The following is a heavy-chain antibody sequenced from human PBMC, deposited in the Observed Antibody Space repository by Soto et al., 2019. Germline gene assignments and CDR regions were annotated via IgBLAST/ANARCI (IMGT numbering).Heavy chain of an antibody. J-gene: IGHJ6*02. CDR2: IYYSGST. D-gene: IGHD2-2*01. Sequence: QVQLQESGPGLVKPSQTLSLTCTVSGGSISSGGYYWSWIRQHPGKGLEWIGYIYYSGSTYYNPSLKSRGTISVDTSKNQFSLKLSSVTAADTAVYYCARTSVPSDPYGMDVWGQGTTVTVSS. CDR1: GGSISSGGYY. V-gene: IGHV4-31*03. CDR3: ARTSVPSDPYGMDV.